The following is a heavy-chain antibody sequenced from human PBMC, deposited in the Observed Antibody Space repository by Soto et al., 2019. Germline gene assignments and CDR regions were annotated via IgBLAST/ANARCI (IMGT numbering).Heavy chain of an antibody. D-gene: IGHD3-3*01. Sequence: QVHLQQWGAGLLKPAETLSLTCAVYGGSVNGYYWNWIRQPPGKGLECIGEINHTGGTHYNPSLKSRVTMSVDPSKNQFSLRLSSVTAADTAIYYCATRITVFGLLIPPFEPWGQGTQVTVSS. CDR3: ATRITVFGLLIPPFEP. V-gene: IGHV4-34*02. J-gene: IGHJ5*02. CDR2: INHTGGT. CDR1: GGSVNGYY.